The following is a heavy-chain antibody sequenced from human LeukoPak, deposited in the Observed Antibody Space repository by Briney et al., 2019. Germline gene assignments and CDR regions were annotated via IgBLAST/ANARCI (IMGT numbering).Heavy chain of an antibody. CDR1: GFTFSRYW. Sequence: GESLRLSCAASGFTFSRYWIHWVRQAPGKGLEWVSRINPDGSTTTYADSVKGRFTISRDNAKNTVYLQMNSLRAEDTAVYYCARGYTSPWDRAFDIWGQGTMVTVSS. CDR2: INPDGSTT. D-gene: IGHD6-19*01. CDR3: ARGYTSPWDRAFDI. V-gene: IGHV3-74*01. J-gene: IGHJ3*02.